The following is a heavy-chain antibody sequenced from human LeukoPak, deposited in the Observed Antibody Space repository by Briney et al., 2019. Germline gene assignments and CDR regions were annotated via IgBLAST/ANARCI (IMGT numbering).Heavy chain of an antibody. CDR1: GFTFTKYG. D-gene: IGHD1-26*01. J-gene: IGHJ4*02. V-gene: IGHV3-30*03. Sequence: HPGGSLRLSCAASGFTFTKYGMHWVRQAPGKGLEWVAVISDNGNKKYFGDSVKGRFTISRDKSKNTVYLQVTSLRPEDTAVYYCARDQTWACDYWGQGTLVTVSS. CDR2: ISDNGNKK. CDR3: ARDQTWACDY.